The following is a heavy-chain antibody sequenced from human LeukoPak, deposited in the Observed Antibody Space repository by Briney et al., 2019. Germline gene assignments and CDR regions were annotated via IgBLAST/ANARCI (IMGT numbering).Heavy chain of an antibody. CDR3: ARVPRIAAKPTSSDY. CDR1: AGSIVTINYY. V-gene: IGHV4-39*07. CDR2: IYYSGST. J-gene: IGHJ4*02. D-gene: IGHD6-13*01. Sequence: SETLSLTCTVSAGSIVTINYYWGWVRQPPGKGLEWIGTIYYSGSTYYNPSLKSRVTISVDTSRNQFSLKLSSVTAADTAVYYCARVPRIAAKPTSSDYWGQGTLVAVSS.